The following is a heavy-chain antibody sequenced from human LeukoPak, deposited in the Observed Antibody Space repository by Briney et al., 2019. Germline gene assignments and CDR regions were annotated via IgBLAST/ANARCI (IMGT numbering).Heavy chain of an antibody. CDR2: ISWNSGSI. Sequence: PGGSLRLSCAASGFTFGNYAMHWVRQAPGKGLEWVSGISWNSGSIGYADSVKGRFTISRDNAKNSLYLQMNSLRAEDTALYYCAKDMGAGDGYEGRIDYWGQGTLVTVSS. D-gene: IGHD5-12*01. V-gene: IGHV3-9*01. J-gene: IGHJ4*02. CDR3: AKDMGAGDGYEGRIDY. CDR1: GFTFGNYA.